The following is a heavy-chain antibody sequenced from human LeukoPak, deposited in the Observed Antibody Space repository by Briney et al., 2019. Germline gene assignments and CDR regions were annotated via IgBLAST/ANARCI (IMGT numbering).Heavy chain of an antibody. CDR1: GFTFSSYA. CDR3: ARRSISGWYPRGNYYGMDV. CDR2: ISGSGGST. D-gene: IGHD6-19*01. V-gene: IGHV3-23*01. Sequence: GGSLRLSCVASGFTFSSYAMSWVRQVPGKGLEWVSGISGSGGSTYYADSMKGRFTISRDNSKNTLYLQMNSLRAEDTALYYCARRSISGWYPRGNYYGMDVWGQGTTVTVSS. J-gene: IGHJ6*02.